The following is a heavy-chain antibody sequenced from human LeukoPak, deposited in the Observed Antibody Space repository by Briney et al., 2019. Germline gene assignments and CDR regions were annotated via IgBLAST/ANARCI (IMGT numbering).Heavy chain of an antibody. Sequence: SETLSLTCAVYGGSFSGYYWSWIRQPLGKGLEWIGEINHSGSTNYNPSLKSRVTISVDTSKNQFSLKLSSVTAADTAVYYCARGFAYGDTGSFDYWGQGTLVTVSS. CDR1: GGSFSGYY. D-gene: IGHD4-17*01. CDR3: ARGFAYGDTGSFDY. CDR2: INHSGST. J-gene: IGHJ4*02. V-gene: IGHV4-34*01.